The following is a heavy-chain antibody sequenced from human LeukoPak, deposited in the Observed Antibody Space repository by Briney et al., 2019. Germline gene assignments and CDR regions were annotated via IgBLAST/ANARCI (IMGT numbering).Heavy chain of an antibody. Sequence: GGSLRLSCAASGFTFDDYAMSWVRQAPGKGLEWVAVISYDGSNKYYADSVKGRFTTSRDNSKNTLYLQMNSLRAEDTAVYYCAKLAVAGSDYWGQGTLVTVSS. CDR3: AKLAVAGSDY. CDR2: ISYDGSNK. D-gene: IGHD6-19*01. J-gene: IGHJ4*02. CDR1: GFTFDDYA. V-gene: IGHV3-30*18.